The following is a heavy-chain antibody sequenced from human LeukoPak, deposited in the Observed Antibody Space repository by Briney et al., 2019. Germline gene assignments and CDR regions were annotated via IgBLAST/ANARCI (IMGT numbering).Heavy chain of an antibody. CDR2: ISGSGGST. Sequence: GGSLRLSCAASGFTFSSYAMSWVRQAPGKGLEWVSAISGSGGSTYYADSVKGRFPISRDNSKNTLYLQMNSLRAEDTAVYYCAKDPTIVVVPAATGYNYWRQGTLVTVSS. D-gene: IGHD2-2*01. J-gene: IGHJ4*02. CDR3: AKDPTIVVVPAATGYNY. CDR1: GFTFSSYA. V-gene: IGHV3-23*01.